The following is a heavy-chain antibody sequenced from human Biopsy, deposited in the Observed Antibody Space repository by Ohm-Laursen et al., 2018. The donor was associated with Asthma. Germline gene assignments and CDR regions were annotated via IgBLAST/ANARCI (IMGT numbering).Heavy chain of an antibody. CDR1: GYPSIGYH. J-gene: IGHJ5*02. CDR2: INPNSGAT. CDR3: ARGQRSAGDRWFDP. Sequence: AASVKVSCKASGYPSIGYHIHWMRQAPGQGLEWMGRINPNSGATNYAQKFQGRVTMTRDTSISTAYMEVSRLRSDDTAVYYCARGQRSAGDRWFDPWGQGTLVTVSS. V-gene: IGHV1-2*06. D-gene: IGHD6-13*01.